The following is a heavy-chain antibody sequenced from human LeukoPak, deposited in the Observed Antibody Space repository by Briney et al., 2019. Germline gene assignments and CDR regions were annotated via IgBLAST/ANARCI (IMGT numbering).Heavy chain of an antibody. CDR3: ARLAGGSYSFGY. Sequence: PSETLSLTCTVSGGSISSSSYYWGWIRQPPGKGLEWIGSIYYNGSTYYNPSLKSRVTISVDTSKNQFSLKLSSVTAADTAVYYCARLAGGSYSFGYWGQGTLVTVSS. D-gene: IGHD1-26*01. CDR1: GGSISSSSYY. CDR2: IYYNGST. V-gene: IGHV4-39*01. J-gene: IGHJ4*02.